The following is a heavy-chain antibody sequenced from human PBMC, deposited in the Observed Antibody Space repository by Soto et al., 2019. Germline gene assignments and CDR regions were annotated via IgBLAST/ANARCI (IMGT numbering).Heavy chain of an antibody. CDR1: GFTFSSYA. D-gene: IGHD2-15*01. Sequence: EVQLLESGGGLVQPGGSLRLSCAASGFTFSSYAMTWVRQAPGKGLEWVSTTHAGGGGTSYADSVKGRFTLSRDNSKNTLYLQMNSLRGEDTAVYYCAKRPRGDCRSGSCAFDYWGQGALVTVTS. CDR2: THAGGGGT. CDR3: AKRPRGDCRSGSCAFDY. J-gene: IGHJ4*02. V-gene: IGHV3-23*01.